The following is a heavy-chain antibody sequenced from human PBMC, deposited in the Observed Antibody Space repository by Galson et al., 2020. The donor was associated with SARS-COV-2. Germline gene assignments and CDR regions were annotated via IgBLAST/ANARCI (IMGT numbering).Heavy chain of an antibody. V-gene: IGHV3-23*01. Sequence: GGSLRLSCAASGLSFSNYGMSWVRQAPGKGLEWVSYISGSGGYTSYADSMKGRFTISRDNSKDILFLQMNSLGAEDTAVYFCAKEPRITIFGVVTRSGMDVWGQGTTVTVSS. CDR2: ISGSGGYT. J-gene: IGHJ6*02. CDR1: GLSFSNYG. D-gene: IGHD3-3*01. CDR3: AKEPRITIFGVVTRSGMDV.